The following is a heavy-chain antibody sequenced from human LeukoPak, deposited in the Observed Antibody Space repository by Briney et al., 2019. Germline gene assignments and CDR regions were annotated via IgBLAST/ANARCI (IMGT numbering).Heavy chain of an antibody. CDR1: GYTFTSYD. CDR2: MNPNSGNT. J-gene: IGHJ6*02. CDR3: ARVSAILFMDV. D-gene: IGHD2-2*02. V-gene: IGHV1-8*01. Sequence: GASVKVSCKASGYTFTSYDINWVRQATGQGLELMGWMNPNSGNTGYAQKFQGRVTMTRNTSISTAYMELSNLRSEDTAVYYCARVSAILFMDVWGQGTTVTVSS.